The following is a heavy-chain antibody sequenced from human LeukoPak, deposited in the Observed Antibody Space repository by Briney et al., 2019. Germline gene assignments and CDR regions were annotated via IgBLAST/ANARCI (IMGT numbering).Heavy chain of an antibody. CDR2: IHAGGST. CDR3: ARDLAGFQEPRYYYYMDV. CDR1: GFTVRSNY. J-gene: IGHJ6*03. Sequence: GGSLRLSCAASGFTVRSNYVSWVRQAPGEGLEWVSIIHAGGSTYYADSVKGRFTISRDNSKNTLYLEMSSLKPEDTATYYCARDLAGFQEPRYYYYMDVWGKGTTVTVSS. D-gene: IGHD1-14*01. V-gene: IGHV3-53*05.